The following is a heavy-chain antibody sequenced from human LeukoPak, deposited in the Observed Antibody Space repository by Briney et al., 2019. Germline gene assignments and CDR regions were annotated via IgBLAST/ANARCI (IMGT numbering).Heavy chain of an antibody. D-gene: IGHD6-6*01. V-gene: IGHV1-8*01. CDR1: GYTFTSYD. Sequence: ASVKVSCKASGYTFTSYDINRVRQATGQGLEWMGWMNPNSGNTGYAQKFQGRVTMTRNTSISTAYMELSSLRSEDTAVYYCARASSSLTAYYYYGMDVWGQGTTVTVSS. CDR2: MNPNSGNT. CDR3: ARASSSLTAYYYYGMDV. J-gene: IGHJ6*02.